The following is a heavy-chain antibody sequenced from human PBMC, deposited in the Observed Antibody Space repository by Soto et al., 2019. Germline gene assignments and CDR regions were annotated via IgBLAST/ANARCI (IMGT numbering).Heavy chain of an antibody. CDR1: GYTFTSYG. J-gene: IGHJ6*02. CDR2: ISASNGNR. CDR3: AVVTMLRGVMQYYYYGMEV. Sequence: ASVKVSCKASGYTFTSYGISWVRQAPGEGLEWMGWISASNGNRNYAQKLQGRVTMTTDTSTSTAYMERRSLRSDDTAVYYCAVVTMLRGVMQYYYYGMEVWGQGTTVTVSS. D-gene: IGHD3-10*01. V-gene: IGHV1-18*01.